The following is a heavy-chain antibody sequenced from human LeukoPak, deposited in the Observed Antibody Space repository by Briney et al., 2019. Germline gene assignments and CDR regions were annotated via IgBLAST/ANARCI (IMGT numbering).Heavy chain of an antibody. Sequence: GGSLRLSCAASGFTFSNYAMAWVRQAPGKGLEWVSSVSGTGGTTYHADSVKGRLTISRDNSNNTLYLQMNSLRAEDTAVYNCVKDVLSVAVGSTHDYWGPGTLVTVSS. CDR1: GFTFSNYA. CDR2: VSGTGGTT. D-gene: IGHD2-21*01. CDR3: VKDVLSVAVGSTHDY. J-gene: IGHJ4*02. V-gene: IGHV3-23*01.